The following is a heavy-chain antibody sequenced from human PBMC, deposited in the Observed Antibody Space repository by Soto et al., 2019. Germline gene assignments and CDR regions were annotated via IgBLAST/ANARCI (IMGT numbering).Heavy chain of an antibody. D-gene: IGHD5-12*01. CDR2: IYYSGST. J-gene: IGHJ3*02. CDR3: AIWGRIVATSFLEAFDI. CDR1: GGSISSSSYY. V-gene: IGHV4-39*07. Sequence: SETLSLTCTVSGGSISSSSYYWGWIRQPPGKGLEWIGSIYYSGSTYYNPSLKSRVTISVDTSKNQFSLKLSSVTAADTAVYYCAIWGRIVATSFLEAFDIWGQGTMVTVSS.